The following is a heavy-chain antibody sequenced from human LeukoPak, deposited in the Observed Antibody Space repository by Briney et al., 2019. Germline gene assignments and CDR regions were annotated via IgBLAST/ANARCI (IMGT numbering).Heavy chain of an antibody. D-gene: IGHD3-10*01. V-gene: IGHV3-30*04. J-gene: IGHJ4*02. CDR1: GFSFNTYA. Sequence: GGSLRLSCAASGFSFNTYAMHWVRQAPGKGLEWVGVISYDGSNKYYADSVKGRFTISRDNSKNTLYLQMNSLRAEDTAVYYCAKDQRSGSTDYWGQGTLVTVSS. CDR3: AKDQRSGSTDY. CDR2: ISYDGSNK.